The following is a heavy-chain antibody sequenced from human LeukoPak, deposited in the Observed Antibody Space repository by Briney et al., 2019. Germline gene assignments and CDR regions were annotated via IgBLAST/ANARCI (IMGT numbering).Heavy chain of an antibody. D-gene: IGHD1-26*01. CDR2: LSGSDVST. V-gene: IGHV3-23*01. J-gene: IGHJ4*02. CDR3: AKHYSGSSTASFDS. Sequence: GGSLRLSCAASGFSFSYYAMNWVRQAPGEGLEWVSGLSGSDVSTYYADSVKGRFTISRDSSKNTLYLQLNDLRAEDTAVYYCAKHYSGSSTASFDSWGQGTLVTVSS. CDR1: GFSFSYYA.